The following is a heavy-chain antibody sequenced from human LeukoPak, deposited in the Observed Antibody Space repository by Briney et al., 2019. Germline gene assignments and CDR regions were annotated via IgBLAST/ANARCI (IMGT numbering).Heavy chain of an antibody. CDR3: ARDGEMATIYFDY. CDR1: GGTFSSYV. Sequence: SVKVSCKASGGTFSSYVISWVRQAPGQGLEWMGTIIPIVGIANYAQKFQGRVTITADKFTSTAYMELSSLRSEDTAVYYCARDGEMATIYFDYWGQGTLVTVSS. D-gene: IGHD5-24*01. V-gene: IGHV1-69*04. J-gene: IGHJ4*02. CDR2: IIPIVGIA.